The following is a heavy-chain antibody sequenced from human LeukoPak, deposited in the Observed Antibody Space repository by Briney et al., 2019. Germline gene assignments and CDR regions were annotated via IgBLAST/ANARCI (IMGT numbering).Heavy chain of an antibody. CDR1: GDSISSGGYY. CDR2: IYYSGST. D-gene: IGHD3-10*01. CDR3: ARDRGGTAGTHFDY. J-gene: IGHJ4*02. Sequence: SQTLSLTCTVSGDSISSGGYYWSWIRQPPGKGLEWIGYIYYSGSTYYNPSLKSRVTISVDTSKNQFSLKLSSVTAADTAVYYCARDRGGTAGTHFDYWGQGTLVTVSS. V-gene: IGHV4-31*03.